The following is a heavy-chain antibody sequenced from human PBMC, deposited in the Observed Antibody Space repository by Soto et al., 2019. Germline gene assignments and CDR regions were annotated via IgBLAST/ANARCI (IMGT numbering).Heavy chain of an antibody. CDR1: GFTFSSYG. V-gene: IGHV3-30*18. J-gene: IGHJ4*02. D-gene: IGHD6-19*01. CDR3: AKENSGRASDY. CDR2: ISYDGSNK. Sequence: QVQLVESGGGVVQPGRSLRLSCAASGFTFSSYGMHWVRQAPGKGLEWVAVISYDGSNKYYADSVKGRVTISRDNSKNALYLQMNSLSAEDTAVYYCAKENSGRASDYWGQGTLVTVSS.